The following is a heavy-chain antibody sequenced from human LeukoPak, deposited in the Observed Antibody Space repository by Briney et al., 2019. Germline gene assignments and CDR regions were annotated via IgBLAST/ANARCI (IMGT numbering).Heavy chain of an antibody. D-gene: IGHD3-22*01. Sequence: GGSLRLSCAASGFTFSSYEMNWVRQAPGKGLEWVSFIYSGGNTHYSDSVKGRFTISRDNSKNTLYLQMNGLRAEDTAVYYCAKEASYYYDKAFDIWGQGTMVTVSS. CDR2: IYSGGNT. V-gene: IGHV3-23*03. J-gene: IGHJ3*02. CDR3: AKEASYYYDKAFDI. CDR1: GFTFSSYE.